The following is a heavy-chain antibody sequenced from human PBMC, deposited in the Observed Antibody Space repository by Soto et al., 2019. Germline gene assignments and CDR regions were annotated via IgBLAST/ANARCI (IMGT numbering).Heavy chain of an antibody. CDR3: VKDFRVGYGLTQD. Sequence: DVQLLESGGDLVQPGGSLRLSCAASGFIFSNYAMSWVRQAPGKGLEWVSLIRGSGGPTNYADSVKGRFTVSRDNSKNILLIQINSVRAEDTAVYYSVKDFRVGYGLTQDWGQGTLVTVSS. D-gene: IGHD5-12*01. V-gene: IGHV3-23*01. CDR1: GFIFSNYA. CDR2: IRGSGGPT. J-gene: IGHJ4*02.